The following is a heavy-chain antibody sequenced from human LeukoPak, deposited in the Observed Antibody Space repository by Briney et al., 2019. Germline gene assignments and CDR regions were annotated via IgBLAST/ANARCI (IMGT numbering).Heavy chain of an antibody. J-gene: IGHJ2*01. CDR3: AKEGGYSYGSWYFDL. CDR1: GFTFSSYA. D-gene: IGHD5-18*01. Sequence: PGGSLRLSCAASGFTFSSYAMSWVRQAPGKGLEWVSAISGSGGSTYYADSVKGRFIISRDNSKNTLYLQMNSLRAEDTAVYYCAKEGGYSYGSWYFDLWGRGTLVTVSS. CDR2: ISGSGGST. V-gene: IGHV3-23*01.